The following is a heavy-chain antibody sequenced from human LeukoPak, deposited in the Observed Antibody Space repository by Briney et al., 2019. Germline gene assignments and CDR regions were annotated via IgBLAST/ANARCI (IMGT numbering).Heavy chain of an antibody. D-gene: IGHD1-26*01. CDR2: INHSGST. CDR1: GGSFSGYY. CDR3: ARSPSSPTYCL. J-gene: IGHJ4*02. Sequence: SETLSLTCAVYGGSFSGYYWSWIRQPPGKGLEWIGEINHSGSTNYNPSLKSRVTISVDTSKNQFSLKLSSVTAADTAVYYCARSPSSPTYCLWGQGTLVTVSS. V-gene: IGHV4-34*01.